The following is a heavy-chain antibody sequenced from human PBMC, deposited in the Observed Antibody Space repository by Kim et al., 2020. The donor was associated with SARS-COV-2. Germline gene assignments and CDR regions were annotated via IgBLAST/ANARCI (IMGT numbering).Heavy chain of an antibody. CDR2: ISSSSSYI. J-gene: IGHJ4*02. CDR1: GFTFSSYS. D-gene: IGHD6-13*01. CDR3: AIWGGYSGTLYYFDY. Sequence: GGSLRLSCAASGFTFSSYSMNWVRQAPAQGLEWVSSISSSSSYIYYADSVKGRFTISRDNAKNSLYLQMNSLRAEDTAVYYCAIWGGYSGTLYYFDYWGQGTLVTVSS. V-gene: IGHV3-21*01.